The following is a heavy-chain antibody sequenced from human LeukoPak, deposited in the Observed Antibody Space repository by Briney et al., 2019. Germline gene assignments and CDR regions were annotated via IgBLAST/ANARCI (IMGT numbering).Heavy chain of an antibody. CDR3: ARDTFHCSGGSCYSRTTGNWFDP. J-gene: IGHJ5*02. CDR2: INHSGST. V-gene: IGHV4-34*01. Sequence: RPSETLSLTCAVYGGSFSGYYWSWIRQPPGKGLEWIGEINHSGSTNYNPSLKSRVTISVDTSKNQFSLKLSSVTAADTAVYYCARDTFHCSGGSCYSRTTGNWFDPWGQGTLVTVSS. CDR1: GGSFSGYY. D-gene: IGHD2-15*01.